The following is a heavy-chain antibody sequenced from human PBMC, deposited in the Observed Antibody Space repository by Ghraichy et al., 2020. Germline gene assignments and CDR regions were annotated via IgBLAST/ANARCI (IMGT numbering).Heavy chain of an antibody. J-gene: IGHJ4*02. CDR3: ARDPGAAGAEDY. CDR1: RGSMSSYY. D-gene: IGHD6-13*01. CDR2: IYSSGST. V-gene: IGHV4-4*07. Sequence: SETLSLTCTVSRGSMSSYYWSWIRQPAGKGLEWIWRIYSSGSTNYNLSLESRVTISLDMSKNQFSLKMTSVTAADTAVYYCARDPGAAGAEDYWGKGTLVTVSS.